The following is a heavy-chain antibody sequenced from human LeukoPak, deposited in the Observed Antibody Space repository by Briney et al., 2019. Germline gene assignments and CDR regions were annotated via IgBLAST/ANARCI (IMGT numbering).Heavy chain of an antibody. J-gene: IGHJ6*02. Sequence: GASVKVSCKASGYTFTNYYMHWVRQAPGQGLEWMGIINPSGGSTSYAQKFQGRVTMTRDTSTSTVYMELSSLRSEDTAVYYCARTRLQYGMDVWGQGTTVTVSS. V-gene: IGHV1-46*01. CDR3: ARTRLQYGMDV. CDR1: GYTFTNYY. CDR2: INPSGGST. D-gene: IGHD1-1*01.